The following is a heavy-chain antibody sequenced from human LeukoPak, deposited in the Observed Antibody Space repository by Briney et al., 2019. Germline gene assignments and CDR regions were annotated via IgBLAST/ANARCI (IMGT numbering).Heavy chain of an antibody. Sequence: GGSLRLSCAASGFTVSSNYMSWVRQAPGKGLEWVSVIYSGGSTYYADSVKGRFTISRDNSKNTLYLQMNSLRAEDTAVYYCARDYRIYDSSGYYLDYWGQGTLVTVSS. J-gene: IGHJ4*02. CDR2: IYSGGST. V-gene: IGHV3-66*01. CDR1: GFTVSSNY. CDR3: ARDYRIYDSSGYYLDY. D-gene: IGHD3-22*01.